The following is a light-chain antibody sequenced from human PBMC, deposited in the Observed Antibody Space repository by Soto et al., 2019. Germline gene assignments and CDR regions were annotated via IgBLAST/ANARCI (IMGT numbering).Light chain of an antibody. CDR2: GAS. CDR1: ETVATN. J-gene: IGKJ1*01. CDR3: QQYDSSPWT. Sequence: EVWMTQSPATLSVSPGERATLSCWASETVATNLAWYQQKPGQAPRLLISGASTRAAGISDRFRGSGSGTEFTLTISRLRSEDFAVYSCQQYDSSPWTFGQGTKV. V-gene: IGKV3D-15*02.